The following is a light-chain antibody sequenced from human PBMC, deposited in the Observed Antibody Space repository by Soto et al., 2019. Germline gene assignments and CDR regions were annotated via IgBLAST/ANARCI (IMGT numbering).Light chain of an antibody. CDR1: SSNIGSHT. V-gene: IGLV1-44*01. J-gene: IGLJ2*01. CDR3: AAWDDSLNGVV. Sequence: QSVLTQPPSASGTPGQRVTISCSGSSSNIGSHTVNWYQQLPGTAPRLLIYSNTQRPSGVPDRFSGSKSGTSASLATSGLQSEYEADYYCAAWDDSLNGVVFGGGTKLTVL. CDR2: SNT.